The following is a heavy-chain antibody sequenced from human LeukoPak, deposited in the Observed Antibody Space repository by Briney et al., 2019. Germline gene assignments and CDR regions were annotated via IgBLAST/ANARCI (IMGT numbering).Heavy chain of an antibody. CDR1: GFIFNNYG. Sequence: GRSLRLSCAASGFIFNNYGMHWVRQAPGKGLEWVAVVSFDGSNNYYADSVKGRFTISRDNSGNTLSLQMNSLRAEDTAVYFCAKTRSVATRAKDYWGQGTLVTVSS. V-gene: IGHV3-30*18. CDR3: AKTRSVATRAKDY. CDR2: VSFDGSNN. J-gene: IGHJ4*02.